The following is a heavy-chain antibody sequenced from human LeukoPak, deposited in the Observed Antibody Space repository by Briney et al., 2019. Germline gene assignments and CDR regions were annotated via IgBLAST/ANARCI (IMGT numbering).Heavy chain of an antibody. CDR2: IYYSGST. J-gene: IGHJ4*02. D-gene: IGHD3-10*01. V-gene: IGHV4-61*01. CDR3: ARSDRFGEFRK. CDR1: GGSISSSSYY. Sequence: SETLSLTCTVSGGSISSSSYYWSWIRQPPGKGLEWIGYIYYSGSTNYNPSLKSRVTISVDTSKNQFSLKLSSVTAADTAVYYCARSDRFGEFRKWGQGTLVTVSS.